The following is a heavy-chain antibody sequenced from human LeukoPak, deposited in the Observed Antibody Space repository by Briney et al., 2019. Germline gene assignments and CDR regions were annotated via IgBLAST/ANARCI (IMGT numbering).Heavy chain of an antibody. J-gene: IGHJ4*02. D-gene: IGHD3-16*01. V-gene: IGHV4-59*08. Sequence: SETLSLTCSVSGGSINSYYWSWIRQPPGKGLEWIGYIYSRGSTDYNPSLKSRVTMSVDTSKNQFSLKLTSVTAADTAVYYCARSPPPYGTHDYWGQGTLVTVSS. CDR2: IYSRGST. CDR3: ARSPPPYGTHDY. CDR1: GGSINSYY.